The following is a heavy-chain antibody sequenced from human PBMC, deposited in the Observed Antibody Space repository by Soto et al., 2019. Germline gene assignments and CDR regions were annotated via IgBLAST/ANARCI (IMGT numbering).Heavy chain of an antibody. D-gene: IGHD2-21*02. J-gene: IGHJ4*02. Sequence: EVQLLDSGEGLVQPGGSLRLSCAASGFTFSSYAMNWVRQAPGKGLEWVSGISGSGVRTFYADSVQGRVTLSRDNSTNTINFQSISLIAVNTAVYDWGNICFAVLLWVLLFLRWGQGTLVTVSS. V-gene: IGHV3-23*01. CDR2: ISGSGVRT. CDR1: GFTFSSYA. CDR3: GNICFAVLLWVLLFLR.